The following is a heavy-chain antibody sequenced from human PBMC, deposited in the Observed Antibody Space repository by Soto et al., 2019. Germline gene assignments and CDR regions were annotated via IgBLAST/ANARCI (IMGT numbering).Heavy chain of an antibody. V-gene: IGHV4-34*01. D-gene: IGHD1-1*01. CDR3: ARAWSTTGSGDFDY. CDR1: GGSFSGYY. CDR2: IDYSGYT. J-gene: IGHJ4*02. Sequence: QVQLQQWGAGLLKPLEILSLTCAVYGGSFSGYYWSWIRQTPGKGLEWIGEIDYSGYTNYNPSLKDRVTISVDTSRNRFSLKLSSVTAADTAVYYCARAWSTTGSGDFDYWDQGVLVTVSS.